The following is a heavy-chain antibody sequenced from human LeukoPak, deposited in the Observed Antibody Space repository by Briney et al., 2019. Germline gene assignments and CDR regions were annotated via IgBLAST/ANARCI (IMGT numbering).Heavy chain of an antibody. CDR1: GFPFSTYS. CDR3: AKSVRAVTPYYFDY. Sequence: GGSLRLSCVTSGFPFSTYSMNWVRQAPGKGLEWLSYITSTSDTIYYADSVKGRFTISRDNAKNSLYLQMNSLRVEDTAVYYCAKSVRAVTPYYFDYWGQGTLVTVSS. D-gene: IGHD4-17*01. V-gene: IGHV3-48*01. J-gene: IGHJ4*02. CDR2: ITSTSDTI.